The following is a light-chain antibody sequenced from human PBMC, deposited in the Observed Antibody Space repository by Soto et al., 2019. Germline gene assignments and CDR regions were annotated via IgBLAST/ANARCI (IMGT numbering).Light chain of an antibody. J-gene: IGLJ1*01. V-gene: IGLV2-14*01. CDR2: EVS. CDR1: SSDVGGYKY. CDR3: SSYTSSSTLDV. Sequence: QSVLTQPASVSGSPGQSITISCTGTSSDVGGYKYVSWYQQHPGKAPKLMIYEVSNRPSGVSNRLSGSKSGNTASLTISGLQAEDEADYYCSSYTSSSTLDVFGTGTKVTVL.